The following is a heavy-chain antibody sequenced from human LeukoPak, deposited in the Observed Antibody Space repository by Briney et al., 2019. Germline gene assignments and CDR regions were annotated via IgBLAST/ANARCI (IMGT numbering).Heavy chain of an antibody. CDR2: IYYSGST. D-gene: IGHD3-10*01. V-gene: IGHV4-39*07. CDR3: AKGAGGSGSYWFDY. CDR1: GGSISSSSYY. J-gene: IGHJ4*02. Sequence: SETLSLTCTVSGGSISSSSYYWGWIRQPPGKGLEWIGSIYYSGSTYYNPSLKSRVTISVDTSKNQFSLKLSSVTAADTALYYCAKGAGGSGSYWFDYWGQGTLVTVSS.